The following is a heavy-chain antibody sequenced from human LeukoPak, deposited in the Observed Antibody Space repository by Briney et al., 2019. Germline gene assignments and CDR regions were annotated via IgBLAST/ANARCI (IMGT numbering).Heavy chain of an antibody. CDR2: IYYSGST. V-gene: IGHV4-59*01. Sequence: SETLSLTCTVSGGSISSYYWSWIRQPPGKGLEWIGYIYYSGSTNYNPSLKSRVTISVDTSKNQFSLKLSSVTAADTAVYYRAAWPSLDDYWGQGTLVTVSS. D-gene: IGHD3-16*01. CDR1: GGSISSYY. J-gene: IGHJ4*02. CDR3: AAWPSLDDY.